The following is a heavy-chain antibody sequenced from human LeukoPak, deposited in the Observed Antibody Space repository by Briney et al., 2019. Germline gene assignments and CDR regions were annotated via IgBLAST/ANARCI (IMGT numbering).Heavy chain of an antibody. Sequence: GGSLRLFCAASGSTFSDYYMSWIRQAPGKGLEWVSYISSSGSSMYYADSVKGRFTISRDNAKNSLSLQMNSLRAEDTAVYYCASGFTSSDYWGQGTLVTVSS. CDR3: ASGFTSSDY. D-gene: IGHD6-6*01. J-gene: IGHJ4*02. V-gene: IGHV3-11*01. CDR1: GSTFSDYY. CDR2: ISSSGSSM.